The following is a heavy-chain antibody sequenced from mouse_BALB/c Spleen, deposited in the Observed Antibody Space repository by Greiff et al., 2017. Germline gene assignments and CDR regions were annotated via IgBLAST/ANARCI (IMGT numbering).Heavy chain of an antibody. CDR2: ISDGGSYT. V-gene: IGHV5-4*02. D-gene: IGHD2-1*01. Sequence: EVKLVESGGGLVKPGGSLKLSCAASGFTFSDYYMYWVRQTPEKRLEWVATISDGGSYTYYPDSVKGRFTISRDNAKNNLYLQMSSLKSEDTAMYYCARDYGNAMDYWGQGTSVTVSS. CDR1: GFTFSDYY. J-gene: IGHJ4*01. CDR3: ARDYGNAMDY.